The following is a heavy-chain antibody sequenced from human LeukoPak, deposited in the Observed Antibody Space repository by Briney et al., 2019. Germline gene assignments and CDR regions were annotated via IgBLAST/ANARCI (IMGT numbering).Heavy chain of an antibody. Sequence: GESLKISCKASGYTFTSYWIGWVRQMPGKGLEWMGIIYPGDSHTTYSPSFQGQVTISADESISTAYLHWSSLKASDTAMYYCARLGPDSGLRDWGQGTLVTVSS. J-gene: IGHJ4*02. CDR3: ARLGPDSGLRD. CDR1: GYTFTSYW. V-gene: IGHV5-51*01. D-gene: IGHD6-19*01. CDR2: IYPGDSHT.